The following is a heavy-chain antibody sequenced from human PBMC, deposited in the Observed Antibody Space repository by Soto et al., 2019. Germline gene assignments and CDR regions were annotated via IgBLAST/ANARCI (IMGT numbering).Heavy chain of an antibody. V-gene: IGHV4-34*01. CDR2: FNHSGST. CDR1: GGSFSGYY. CDR3: AREYSGYDFPHGYYYYYYMDV. D-gene: IGHD5-12*01. J-gene: IGHJ6*03. Sequence: SETLSLTCAVYGGSFSGYYWSWIRQPPGKGLEWIWEFNHSGSTNYNPSLKCRVTISVDTSKNQFSLKLSSVTAADTAVYYCAREYSGYDFPHGYYYYYYMDVWGKGTTVTVSS.